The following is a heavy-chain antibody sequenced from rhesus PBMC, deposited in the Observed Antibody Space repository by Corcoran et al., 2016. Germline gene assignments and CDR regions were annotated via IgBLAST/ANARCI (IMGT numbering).Heavy chain of an antibody. CDR2: ISSASSYI. Sequence: EVQLVESGGGLVQPGGSLRLSCAASGFTFSSYGMSWVCQAPGKGLEWVSSISSASSYIYYADSVKGRFTISRDNAKNSLSLQMNSLRAEDTAVYYCTRACTAGTIHPGYWGQGVLVTVSS. V-gene: IGHV3S16*01. D-gene: IGHD1-1*01. CDR1: GFTFSSYG. J-gene: IGHJ4*01. CDR3: TRACTAGTIHPGY.